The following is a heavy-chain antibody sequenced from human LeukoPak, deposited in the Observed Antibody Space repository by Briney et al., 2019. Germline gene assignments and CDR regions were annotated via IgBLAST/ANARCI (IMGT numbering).Heavy chain of an antibody. D-gene: IGHD3-22*01. CDR2: INHSGST. J-gene: IGHJ4*02. Sequence: SETLSLTCAVYGGSFSGYYWSWIRQPPGKGLEWIGEINHSGSTNYNPSLKSRVTISVDTSKNQFSLKLSSVTAADTAVYYCASVYYYDSSVYYVDYWGQGTLVTVSS. V-gene: IGHV4-34*01. CDR3: ASVYYYDSSVYYVDY. CDR1: GGSFSGYY.